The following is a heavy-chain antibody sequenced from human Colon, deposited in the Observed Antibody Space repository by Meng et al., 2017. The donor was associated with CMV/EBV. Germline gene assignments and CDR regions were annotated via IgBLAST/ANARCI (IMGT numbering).Heavy chain of an antibody. Sequence: SVKVSCKASGGTFSSYAISWVRQAPGQGLEWMGGIIPILGIANYAQKFQGRVTITADKSTSTAYMELSSLRSEDTAVYHCARGCSSTSCLYYYYYGMDVWGQGTTVTVSS. J-gene: IGHJ6*02. V-gene: IGHV1-69*10. CDR3: ARGCSSTSCLYYYYYGMDV. D-gene: IGHD2-2*01. CDR2: IIPILGIA. CDR1: GGTFSSYA.